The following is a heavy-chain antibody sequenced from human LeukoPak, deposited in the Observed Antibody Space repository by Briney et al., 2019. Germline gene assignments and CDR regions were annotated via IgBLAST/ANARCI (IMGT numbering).Heavy chain of an antibody. CDR3: ARAVVPAAILDYYYYYMDV. J-gene: IGHJ6*03. CDR2: ISSSGSTI. CDR1: GFTLSDYY. V-gene: IGHV3-11*04. D-gene: IGHD2-2*02. Sequence: PGGSLRLSCAASGFTLSDYYMSWIRQAPGKGLEWVSYISSSGSTIYYADSVKGRFTISRDNAKNSLYLQMNSLRADDTAVYYCARAVVPAAILDYYYYYMDVWGKGTTVTVSS.